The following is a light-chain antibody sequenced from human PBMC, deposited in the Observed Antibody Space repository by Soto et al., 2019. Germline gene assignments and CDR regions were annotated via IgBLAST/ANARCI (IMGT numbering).Light chain of an antibody. V-gene: IGKV1-5*03. CDR1: QSINNW. CDR2: KAS. J-gene: IGKJ4*01. Sequence: DIQMTQSPSTLSASVGDRVTITCRASQSINNWLAWYHQKPGKAPKLLISKASNLKSGVPSRFSGTGSGTEFTLTISSLQPDDFASYYCQQYDSYPFTFGGGTKVEI. CDR3: QQYDSYPFT.